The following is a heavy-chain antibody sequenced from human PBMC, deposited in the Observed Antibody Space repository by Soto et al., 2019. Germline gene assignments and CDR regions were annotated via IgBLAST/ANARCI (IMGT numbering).Heavy chain of an antibody. CDR3: ASLRYTSSWYPTWFDP. Sequence: PSETLSLTCSVSGGSVSTSSYYWGWIRQPPEKGLEWIGSIYYSGTTYYNPSLESRATISVDTSKNQFSLKLSSVTSADTAVYYCASLRYTSSWYPTWFDPWGKGTLVTVPS. V-gene: IGHV4-39*01. D-gene: IGHD6-13*01. J-gene: IGHJ5*02. CDR2: IYYSGTT. CDR1: GGSVSTSSYY.